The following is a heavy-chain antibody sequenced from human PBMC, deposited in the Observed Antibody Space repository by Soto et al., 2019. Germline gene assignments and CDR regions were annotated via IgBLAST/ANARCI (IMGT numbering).Heavy chain of an antibody. CDR1: GAPMTSGAYS. J-gene: IGHJ5*02. V-gene: IGHV4-30-2*01. Sequence: QLQLRESGSGLVKPSQTLSLTCTVSGAPMTSGAYSWSWIRQPPGKGLEWIGFIYQSGSTHYNPSLKSRVTISVDRSKNHFSLQLTSLTAADTAVYYCARDMSGCSSSDCYLSGWFDPWGPGTLVTVSS. D-gene: IGHD2-21*02. CDR2: IYQSGST. CDR3: ARDMSGCSSSDCYLSGWFDP.